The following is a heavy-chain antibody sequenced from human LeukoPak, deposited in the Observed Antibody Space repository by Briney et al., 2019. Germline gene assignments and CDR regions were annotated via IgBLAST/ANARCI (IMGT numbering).Heavy chain of an antibody. J-gene: IGHJ4*02. CDR2: ISSSSSYT. D-gene: IGHD3-3*01. V-gene: IGHV3-21*04. CDR3: ARRPYDFWSGYYGYYFDY. Sequence: GGSLRLSCAASGFTFSSYSMNWVRQAPGKGLEWVSSISSSSSYTYYADSVKGRFTISRDNAKNSLYLQMNSLRAEDTAVYYCARRPYDFWSGYYGYYFDYWGQGTLVTVSS. CDR1: GFTFSSYS.